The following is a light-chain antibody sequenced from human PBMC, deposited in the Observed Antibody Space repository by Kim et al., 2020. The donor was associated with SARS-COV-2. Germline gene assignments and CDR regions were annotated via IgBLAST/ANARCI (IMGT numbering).Light chain of an antibody. J-gene: IGLJ2*01. CDR1: SSNIGSNT. V-gene: IGLV1-44*01. Sequence: ELTQPTSASGTPGQRVTISCSGSSSNIGSNTVNWYQQLPGTAPKLLIYSNNQRPSGVPDRFSGSKSGTSASLAISGLQSEDEADYYCAAWDDSLNGPVFGGGTQLIVL. CDR3: AAWDDSLNGPV. CDR2: SNN.